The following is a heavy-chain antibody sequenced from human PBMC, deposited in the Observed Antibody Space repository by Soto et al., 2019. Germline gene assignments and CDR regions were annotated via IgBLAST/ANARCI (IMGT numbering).Heavy chain of an antibody. V-gene: IGHV3-23*01. Sequence: GGSLRLSCAASGVTFTSYAMTWVRQVPGEGLQWVSSISKSGDSTYYADSVKGRFTTSRDNSKNTLYLQMNSLRAEDTAIYYCVKVRGGFYTYYFDYWGQGTLVTVSS. CDR3: VKVRGGFYTYYFDY. J-gene: IGHJ4*02. D-gene: IGHD3-10*01. CDR2: ISKSGDST. CDR1: GVTFTSYA.